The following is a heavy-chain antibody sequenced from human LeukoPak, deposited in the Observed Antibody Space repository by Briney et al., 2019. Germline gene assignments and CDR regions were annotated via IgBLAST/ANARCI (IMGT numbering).Heavy chain of an antibody. D-gene: IGHD4-17*01. Sequence: PGGSLRLSCAVSGFTFSSYWMSWVRQAPGKGLEWVANIKQDGSEKYYVDSVKGRFTISRDNAKNSLYLQMNSLRAEDTAVYYCARIEGDYGDPLCYWGQGTLVTVSS. CDR3: ARIEGDYGDPLCY. V-gene: IGHV3-7*01. J-gene: IGHJ4*02. CDR2: IKQDGSEK. CDR1: GFTFSSYW.